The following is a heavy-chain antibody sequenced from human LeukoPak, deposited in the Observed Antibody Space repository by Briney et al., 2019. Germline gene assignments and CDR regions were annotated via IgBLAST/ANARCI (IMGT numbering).Heavy chain of an antibody. CDR1: GGSISSSSYY. J-gene: IGHJ5*02. Sequence: SETLSLTCTVSGGSISSSSYYWGWIRQPPGKGLEWIGSIYYSGSTYYNPSLKSRVTISVDTSKNQFSLKLSSVTAADTAVYYCARRLMITFGGVIGNPHNWFDPWGQGTLVTVSS. CDR3: ARRLMITFGGVIGNPHNWFDP. CDR2: IYYSGST. D-gene: IGHD3-16*02. V-gene: IGHV4-39*01.